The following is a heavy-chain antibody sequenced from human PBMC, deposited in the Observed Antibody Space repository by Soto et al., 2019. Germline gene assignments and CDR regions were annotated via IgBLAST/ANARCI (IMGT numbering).Heavy chain of an antibody. D-gene: IGHD3-10*01. J-gene: IGHJ5*02. Sequence: ASVKVSCQASGYTFTSYDINWVRQATGQGLEWMGWMNPNSGNTGYAQKFQGRVTMTRNTSISTAYMELSSLRSEDTAVYYCARDLWLRGVIISNWFDPWGQGTLVTVSS. CDR1: GYTFTSYD. CDR3: ARDLWLRGVIISNWFDP. CDR2: MNPNSGNT. V-gene: IGHV1-8*01.